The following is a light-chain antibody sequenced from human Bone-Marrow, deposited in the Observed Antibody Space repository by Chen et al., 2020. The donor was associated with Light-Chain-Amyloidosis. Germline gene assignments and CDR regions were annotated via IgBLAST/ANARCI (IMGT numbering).Light chain of an antibody. J-gene: IGLJ3*02. CDR3: QVWGRSSDRPV. CDR2: DNS. CDR1: HIGSTS. Sequence: SYVLPPPSSGCVAPGQTATTACGGKHIGSTSVHWYQQTPGQAPLLVVYDNSDRPSGIPERLSGSNAGNTATLTISRVEAGDEADYYCQVWGRSSDRPVFGGGTKLTVL. V-gene: IGLV3-21*02.